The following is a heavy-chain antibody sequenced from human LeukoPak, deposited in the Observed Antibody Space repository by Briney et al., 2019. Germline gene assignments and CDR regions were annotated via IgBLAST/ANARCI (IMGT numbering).Heavy chain of an antibody. Sequence: GASVKVSCKASGGTFSSYAISWVRQAPGQGLEWMGGIIPIFGTANYAQKFQGRVTITADESTSTAYMELSSLRSEDTAVYYCARSSGRYFDWLLSMGSPFDYWGQGTLVTVSS. J-gene: IGHJ4*02. CDR2: IIPIFGTA. V-gene: IGHV1-69*01. D-gene: IGHD3-9*01. CDR3: ARSSGRYFDWLLSMGSPFDY. CDR1: GGTFSSYA.